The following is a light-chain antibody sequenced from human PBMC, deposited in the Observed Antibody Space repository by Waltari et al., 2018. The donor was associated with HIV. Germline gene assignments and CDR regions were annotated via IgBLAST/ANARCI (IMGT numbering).Light chain of an antibody. Sequence: EIVLTQSPATLSVSPGGRVTLSCRATQNVITNLAWYQQTPGQPPRLLIYGASSRATGIPARFSGGGSGTEFTLTINSLQSEDFTFYYCQQYNQWPRTFGQGTKV. CDR2: GAS. J-gene: IGKJ1*01. CDR3: QQYNQWPRT. V-gene: IGKV3-15*01. CDR1: QNVITN.